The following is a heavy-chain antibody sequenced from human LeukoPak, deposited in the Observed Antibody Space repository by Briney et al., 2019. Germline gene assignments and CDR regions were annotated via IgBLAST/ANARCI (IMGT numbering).Heavy chain of an antibody. J-gene: IGHJ5*02. Sequence: SETLSLTCTVSGGSINNYFWNWIRQPPGKGLEWIGYMYYTGSSSYSPSLKSRVTISVDTSKNQFSLKLSSVTTADTAIYYRARGSIPTQNWFDPWGQGTPVTVSS. CDR2: MYYTGSS. V-gene: IGHV4-59*01. CDR1: GGSINNYF. D-gene: IGHD2-2*01. CDR3: ARGSIPTQNWFDP.